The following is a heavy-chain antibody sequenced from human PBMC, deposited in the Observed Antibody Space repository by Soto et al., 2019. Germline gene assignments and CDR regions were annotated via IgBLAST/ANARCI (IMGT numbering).Heavy chain of an antibody. CDR1: GGSVTSGTYF. CDR2: ISYSRNT. CDR3: GRRNSGGNWFDP. V-gene: IGHV4-61*01. Sequence: PSETLSLTCTVSGGSVTSGTYFWNWVRQPPGKGLEWIGYISYSRNTDYNPSLKSRATISVDTSKTQFSLKLTSLTAADTAVYYCGRRNSGGNWFDPWGPGTLVTVSS. J-gene: IGHJ5*02. D-gene: IGHD4-17*01.